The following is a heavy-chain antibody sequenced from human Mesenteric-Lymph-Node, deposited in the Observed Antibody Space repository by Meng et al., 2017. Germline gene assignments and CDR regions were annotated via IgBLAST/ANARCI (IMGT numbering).Heavy chain of an antibody. J-gene: IGHJ3*02. Sequence: GSLRLSCTVSGGPINSHYWSWIRQSPGKGLEWIGYISYSGITNYNPSLKSRVTISIDTSRNQFSLKLSSVTAADTAVYFGARDLGPTSDAFDIWGQGTMVTVSS. V-gene: IGHV4-59*11. CDR1: GGPINSHY. CDR3: ARDLGPTSDAFDI. CDR2: ISYSGIT. D-gene: IGHD3-16*01.